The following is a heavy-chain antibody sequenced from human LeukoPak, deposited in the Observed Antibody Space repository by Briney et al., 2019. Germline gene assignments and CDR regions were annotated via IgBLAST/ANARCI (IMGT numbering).Heavy chain of an antibody. CDR1: GFSFSAYP. CDR2: ISSSSSYI. Sequence: GGSLRLSCAASGFSFSAYPMGWVRQAPGKGLEWVSSISSSSSYIYYADSVQGRFTISRDNAKNSLYLQMDSLRAEDTAMYYCAIPPLSGTGSSRPLAGVDVWGQGTTVTVSS. J-gene: IGHJ6*02. D-gene: IGHD3-10*01. CDR3: AIPPLSGTGSSRPLAGVDV. V-gene: IGHV3-21*01.